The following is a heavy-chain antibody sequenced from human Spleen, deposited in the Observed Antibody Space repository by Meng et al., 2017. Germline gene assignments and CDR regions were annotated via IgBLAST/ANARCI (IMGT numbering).Heavy chain of an antibody. CDR3: ASSGGIIDY. V-gene: IGHV4-34*01. CDR2: INHSGST. D-gene: IGHD3-16*01. J-gene: IGHJ4*02. CDR1: GGSFSGYY. Sequence: SETLSLTCAVYGGSFSGYYWSWIRQPPGKGLEWIGEINHSGSTNYNPSLKSRVTISVDTSKNQSSLKLSSVTAADTAVYYCASSGGIIDYWGQGTLVTVSS.